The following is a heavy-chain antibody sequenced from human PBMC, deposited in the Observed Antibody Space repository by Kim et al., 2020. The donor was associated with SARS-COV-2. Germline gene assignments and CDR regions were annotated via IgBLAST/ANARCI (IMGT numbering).Heavy chain of an antibody. CDR2: IIHFSGVT. J-gene: IGHJ6*02. D-gene: IGHD3-22*01. CDR3: ARVLGDSSGYYLHYYGLDV. Sequence: ASVKVSCKASGGTFYNYAITWVRQAPGQGLEWMGGIIHFSGVTNYAQKFQGRVTITADESTSTVYMEVSSLRSEDTAVYYCARVLGDSSGYYLHYYGLDVWGQGTTVTVSS. CDR1: GGTFYNYA. V-gene: IGHV1-69*13.